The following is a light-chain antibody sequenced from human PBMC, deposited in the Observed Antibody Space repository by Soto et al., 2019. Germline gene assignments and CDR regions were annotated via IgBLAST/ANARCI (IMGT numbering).Light chain of an antibody. V-gene: IGLV4-69*01. Sequence: QSVLTQSPSASASLGASVKLTCTLSSGHSSYAIAWHQQQPEKGPRYLMKVNNDGSHNKGDGIPDRFSGSSSGAERYLTISSLRSEDEADYYCQTWGTGIRVFGGGTKLTVL. CDR2: VNNDGSH. CDR3: QTWGTGIRV. J-gene: IGLJ3*02. CDR1: SGHSSYA.